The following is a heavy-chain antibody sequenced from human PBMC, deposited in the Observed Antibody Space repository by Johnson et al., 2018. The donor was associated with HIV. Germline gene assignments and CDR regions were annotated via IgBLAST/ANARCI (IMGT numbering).Heavy chain of an antibody. J-gene: IGHJ3*02. CDR2: ISYDGSNK. V-gene: IGHV3-30-3*01. Sequence: QVQLVESGGGVVQPGRSLRLSCAASGFTFSSYAMHWVRQAPGKGLEWVAVISYDGSNKYYADSVKGRFTISRDNSKNTLYLQMNSLRAEDTAVYFCAREGPLTFGGSDAFDIWGQGTMVTVSS. D-gene: IGHD3-16*01. CDR1: GFTFSSYA. CDR3: AREGPLTFGGSDAFDI.